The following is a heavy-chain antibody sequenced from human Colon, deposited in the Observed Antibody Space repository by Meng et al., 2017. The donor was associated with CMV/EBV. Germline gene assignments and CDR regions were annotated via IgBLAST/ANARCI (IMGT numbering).Heavy chain of an antibody. CDR3: AREGSGGTYYLLGGENWFDP. J-gene: IGHJ5*02. V-gene: IGHV1-69*05. CDR2: IVPMYDTT. CDR1: GGTFNKFA. D-gene: IGHD1-26*01. Sequence: SVKVSCKASGGTFNKFAIVWVRQAPGQGLEWLGGIVPMYDTTYYAQKFQGRVTITTDESTTTVYMELSRLTSEDTTVYYCAREGSGGTYYLLGGENWFDPWGQGTLVTVSS.